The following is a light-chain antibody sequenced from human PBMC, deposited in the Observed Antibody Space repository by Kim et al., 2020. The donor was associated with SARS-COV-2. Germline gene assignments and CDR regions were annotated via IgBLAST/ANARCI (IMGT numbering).Light chain of an antibody. CDR2: GAS. Sequence: PGERATLSCRASHSVASRYLAWYQLKPGQAPRLLIFGASSWAAGVPDRFTGSVSGTDFTLTISSLEPEDFAMYYCQQYGTLPYTFGQGTKV. V-gene: IGKV3-20*01. CDR3: QQYGTLPYT. CDR1: HSVASRY. J-gene: IGKJ2*01.